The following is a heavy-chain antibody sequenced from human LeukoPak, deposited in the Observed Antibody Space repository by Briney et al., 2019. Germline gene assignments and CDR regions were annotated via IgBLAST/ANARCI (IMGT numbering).Heavy chain of an antibody. V-gene: IGHV3-33*01. Sequence: GGSLRLSCAASGFTFSSYGMHWVRQAPGKGLEWVAVIWYDGSNKYYADSVKGRFTISRDNSKNTLYLQMNSLRAEDTAVYYCARPAWSGSPGRNWFDPWGQGTLVTVSS. CDR3: ARPAWSGSPGRNWFDP. D-gene: IGHD3-3*01. CDR2: IWYDGSNK. J-gene: IGHJ5*02. CDR1: GFTFSSYG.